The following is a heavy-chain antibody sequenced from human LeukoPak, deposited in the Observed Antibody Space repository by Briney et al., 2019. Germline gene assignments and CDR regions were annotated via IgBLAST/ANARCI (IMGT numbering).Heavy chain of an antibody. D-gene: IGHD5-12*01. J-gene: IGHJ4*02. CDR2: INAGNGNT. CDR3: ARCGYDWSPFDY. CDR1: GYTFTSYA. V-gene: IGHV1-3*01. Sequence: ASVKVSCKASGYTFTSYAMHWVRQAPGQRLEWMGWINAGNGNTKYSQKFQGRVTITRDTSASTAYVELSSLRSEDTAVYYCARCGYDWSPFDYWGQGTLVTVSS.